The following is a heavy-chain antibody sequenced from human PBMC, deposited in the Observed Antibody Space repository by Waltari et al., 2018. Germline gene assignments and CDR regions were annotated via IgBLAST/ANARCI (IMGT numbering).Heavy chain of an antibody. CDR3: ARDRVVPADEPDYYGLDV. D-gene: IGHD2-2*01. J-gene: IGHJ6*02. V-gene: IGHV4-59*11. Sequence: QVHLQESGPGQVKPSETLSLTCDVSRGSIRSHYWSWIRRPPGKGLEWIGSIYSNGATNYNPSLMSRVTISVDTAKNQFSLKLSSVTAADTAVYYCARDRVVPADEPDYYGLDVWGQGTTVTVSS. CDR1: RGSIRSHY. CDR2: IYSNGAT.